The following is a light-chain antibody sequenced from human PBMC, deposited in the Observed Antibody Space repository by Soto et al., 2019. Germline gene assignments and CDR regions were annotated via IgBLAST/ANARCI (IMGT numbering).Light chain of an antibody. CDR1: QSVSSSS. Sequence: EIALTQSPGTLSLSAGERATLSCRASQSVSSSSLAWYQQKAGQAPRLLIYDTSTRATGIPDRFSGSGSGTDFTLTISRLEPEDFAVYYCQNYGRSTGTFGQGTKVEIK. J-gene: IGKJ1*01. V-gene: IGKV3-20*01. CDR2: DTS. CDR3: QNYGRSTGT.